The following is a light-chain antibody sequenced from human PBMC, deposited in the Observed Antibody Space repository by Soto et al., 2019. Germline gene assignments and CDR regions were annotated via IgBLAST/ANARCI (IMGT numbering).Light chain of an antibody. CDR2: AAS. CDR1: QSIVTY. CDR3: QQSYSTPPWT. J-gene: IGKJ1*01. V-gene: IGKV1-39*01. Sequence: DIQMTQSPSSLSASVGDRVTITCRASQSIVTYLNWYLQKPGKAPKLLIYAASNLQSGVPSRFSGNGTWTDFTLANSRLQPEDFATYFCQQSYSTPPWTFGQGTKVEIK.